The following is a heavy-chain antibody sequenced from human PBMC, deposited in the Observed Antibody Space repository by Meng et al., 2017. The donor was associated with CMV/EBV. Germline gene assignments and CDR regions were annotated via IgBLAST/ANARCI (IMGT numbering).Heavy chain of an antibody. J-gene: IGHJ4*02. CDR1: GFTFSDYY. CDR2: ISSSGSTI. V-gene: IGHV3-11*01. CDR3: ARRWGYSLDY. Sequence: GESLKISCAASGFTFSDYYMSWIRQAPGQGLEWVSYISSSGSTIYYADSVKGRLTISRDNAKNSLYLQMNSLRAEDTAVYYCARRWGYSLDYWGQGTLVTVSS. D-gene: IGHD5-18*01.